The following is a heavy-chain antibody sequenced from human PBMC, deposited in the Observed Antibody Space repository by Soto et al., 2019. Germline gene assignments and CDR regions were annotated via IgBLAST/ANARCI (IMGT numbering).Heavy chain of an antibody. CDR3: AREVGDSSGYGPLSPYFAY. J-gene: IGHJ4*02. CDR2: IIPIFGTA. CDR1: GGTFSSYA. Sequence: QVQLVQSGAEVKKPGSSVKVSCKASGGTFSSYAISWVRQAPGQGLEWMGGIIPIFGTANYAQKFQGRVTITADETTSTAYMELSSLRSEDTAVYYCAREVGDSSGYGPLSPYFAYWGQGTLVTVSS. D-gene: IGHD3-22*01. V-gene: IGHV1-69*12.